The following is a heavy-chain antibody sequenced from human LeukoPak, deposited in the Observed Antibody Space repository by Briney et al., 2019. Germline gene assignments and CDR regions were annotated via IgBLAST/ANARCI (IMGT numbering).Heavy chain of an antibody. CDR1: GFTFDYYG. Sequence: GGSLRLSCSASGFTFDYYGMSWVRQAPGKGLEWAPGINWNGASTGYADSVKGRFTISRDNAKNSLYLQMNSLRAADTALYYCARGDGGYYFDYWGQGTLVTVSS. J-gene: IGHJ4*02. CDR2: INWNGAST. CDR3: ARGDGGYYFDY. V-gene: IGHV3-20*04. D-gene: IGHD3-10*01.